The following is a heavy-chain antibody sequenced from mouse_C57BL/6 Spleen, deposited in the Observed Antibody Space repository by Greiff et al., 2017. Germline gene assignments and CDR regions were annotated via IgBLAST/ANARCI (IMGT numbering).Heavy chain of an antibody. V-gene: IGHV1-59*01. CDR2: IDPSDSYT. J-gene: IGHJ4*01. CDR3: ARLGDYAMDY. CDR1: GYTFTSYW. D-gene: IGHD4-1*01. Sequence: VQLQQPGAELVRPGTSVKLSCKASGYTFTSYWMHWVKQRPGQGLEWIGVIDPSDSYTNYNQKFKGKATLTVDTSSSTAYMQLSSLTSEDSAVYYCARLGDYAMDYWGQGTSVTVSS.